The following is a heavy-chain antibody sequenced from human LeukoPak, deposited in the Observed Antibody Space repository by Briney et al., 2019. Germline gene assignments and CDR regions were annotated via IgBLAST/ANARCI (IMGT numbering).Heavy chain of an antibody. V-gene: IGHV4-34*01. D-gene: IGHD2-8*01. CDR1: GGSFSGYY. Sequence: SETLSLTCAVYGGSFSGYYWSWIRQPPGKGLEWIGEINHSGSTNYNPSLKSRVTISVDTSKNQFSLKLSSVTAADTAVYYCARRGRSFGVWFDPWGQGTLVTVSS. J-gene: IGHJ5*02. CDR2: INHSGST. CDR3: ARRGRSFGVWFDP.